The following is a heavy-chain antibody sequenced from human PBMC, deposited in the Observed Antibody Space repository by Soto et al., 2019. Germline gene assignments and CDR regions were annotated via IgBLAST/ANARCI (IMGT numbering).Heavy chain of an antibody. D-gene: IGHD1-1*01. J-gene: IGHJ3*01. CDR2: IHYSGTT. CDR3: DRGGGTGTGSLDV. V-gene: IGHV4-30-4*01. Sequence: QVGLQETGPGLVKPSQTLSLTCAVSGDSISGSDFYWDWIRQSPGKGLEWIGYIHYSGTTYYNPSLKSRVTFSVETSKKPFSLGLASVTAENPAVYFCDRGGGTGTGSLDVWGRGTMVIVSS. CDR1: GDSISGSDFY.